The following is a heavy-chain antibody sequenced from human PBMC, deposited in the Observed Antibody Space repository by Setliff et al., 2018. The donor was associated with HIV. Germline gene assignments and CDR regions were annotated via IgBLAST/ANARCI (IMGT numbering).Heavy chain of an antibody. V-gene: IGHV4-4*02. CDR3: ARPALGIGGGSRFDN. CDR1: GGSISTINW. D-gene: IGHD3-10*01. Sequence: KPSETLSLTCAVSGGSISTINWWNWVRQPPGKGLEWIGEIYHTGSTHYNPSLKSRLTISVDTSKNQFSLKLSSVTAADTAVYYCARPALGIGGGSRFDNWGQGTRVTVSS. J-gene: IGHJ4*02. CDR2: IYHTGST.